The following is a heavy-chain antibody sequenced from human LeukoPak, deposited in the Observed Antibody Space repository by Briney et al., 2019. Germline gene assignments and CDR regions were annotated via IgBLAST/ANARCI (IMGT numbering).Heavy chain of an antibody. Sequence: PSETLSLTCTVSGGSISSSSYYWGWIRQPPGKGLEWIGSIYYSGSTYYNPSLERRVTISVDTSKNQFSLKLSSVTAADTAVYYCARHIPNYDFWSGYPRWFDPWGQGTLVTVSS. CDR3: ARHIPNYDFWSGYPRWFDP. CDR2: IYYSGST. J-gene: IGHJ5*02. V-gene: IGHV4-39*01. CDR1: GGSISSSSYY. D-gene: IGHD3-3*01.